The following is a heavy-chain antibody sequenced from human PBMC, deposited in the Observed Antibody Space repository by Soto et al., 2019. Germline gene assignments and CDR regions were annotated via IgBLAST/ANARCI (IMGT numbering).Heavy chain of an antibody. D-gene: IGHD2-15*01. J-gene: IGHJ6*02. V-gene: IGHV3-48*02. Sequence: GGSLRLSCAASGFTFSSYSMNWVRQAPGKGLEWVSYISSSSTIYYADSVKGRFTISRDNAKNSLYLQMNSLRDEDTAVYYCARGGGDCSGGSCYGLYYYGMDVWGQGTTVTVSS. CDR2: ISSSSTI. CDR3: ARGGGDCSGGSCYGLYYYGMDV. CDR1: GFTFSSYS.